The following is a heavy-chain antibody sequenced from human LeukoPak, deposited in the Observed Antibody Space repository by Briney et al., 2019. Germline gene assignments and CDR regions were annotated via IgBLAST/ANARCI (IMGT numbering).Heavy chain of an antibody. CDR3: AKDLWPGLDYYYAMDV. J-gene: IGHJ6*02. CDR2: LSGSGHST. D-gene: IGHD1-1*01. V-gene: IGHV3-23*01. CDR1: GFTFSSCA. Sequence: GGSLRLSCAASGFTFSSCAMSWVRQAPGQGLEWVSTLSGSGHSTYYADSVKGRFTISRDNSKNTLYLQMNSLRAEDTAVYYCAKDLWPGLDYYYAMDVWGQGATVTVSS.